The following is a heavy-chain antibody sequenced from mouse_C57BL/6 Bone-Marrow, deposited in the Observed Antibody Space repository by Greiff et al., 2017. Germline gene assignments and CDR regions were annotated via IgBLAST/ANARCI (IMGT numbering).Heavy chain of an antibody. J-gene: IGHJ3*01. CDR1: GYTFTSYW. Sequence: QVQLQQPGAELVKPGASVKLSCKASGYTFTSYWMQWVKQRPGQGLEWIGEIDPSDSYTNYNQKFKGKSTLTVDTSSSTAYMQLSSLTSEDSAVYYCARYDYDGAYWGQVTLVTVSA. CDR2: IDPSDSYT. CDR3: ARYDYDGAY. V-gene: IGHV1-50*01. D-gene: IGHD2-4*01.